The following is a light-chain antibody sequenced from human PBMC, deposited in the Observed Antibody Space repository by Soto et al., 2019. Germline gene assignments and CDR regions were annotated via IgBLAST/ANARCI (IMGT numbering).Light chain of an antibody. CDR3: QQRNIWPPVT. V-gene: IGKV3D-20*02. CDR1: QSVSSSN. J-gene: IGKJ5*01. CDR2: GAF. Sequence: EIVLTQSPGTLSLSPGDRATLYCRASQSVSSSNLAWCQQKRGQSPRLLIYGAFNRAAGIPARFIGSGSGTDSTLTISSLGPEDSAVYYCQQRNIWPPVTFGQGTRLEIK.